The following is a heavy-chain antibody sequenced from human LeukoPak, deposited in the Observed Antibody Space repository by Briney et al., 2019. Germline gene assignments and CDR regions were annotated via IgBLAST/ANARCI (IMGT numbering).Heavy chain of an antibody. Sequence: GGSLRLSCAASGFIFRNYWMGWMRQAPGKGLEWVANIKPDGSEKNYVDSVKGRFAISRDNARNSLFLQVNSLRVEDTAVYYCARENYWSSEYWGQGTLVTVSS. V-gene: IGHV3-7*01. D-gene: IGHD1-7*01. CDR1: GFIFRNYW. CDR3: ARENYWSSEY. CDR2: IKPDGSEK. J-gene: IGHJ4*01.